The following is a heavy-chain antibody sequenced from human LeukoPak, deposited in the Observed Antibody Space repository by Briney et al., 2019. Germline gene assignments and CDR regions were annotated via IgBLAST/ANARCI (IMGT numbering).Heavy chain of an antibody. D-gene: IGHD6-19*01. CDR2: IIPIIGTA. J-gene: IGHJ4*02. Sequence: GASVKVSCKASGGTFSSYAISWVRQAPGQGLEWMGGIIPIIGTANYAQKFQGRVTMTRDTSTSTVYMELSSLRSEDTAVYYCARVVDSSGWYGEDYWGQGTLVTVSS. V-gene: IGHV1-69*05. CDR1: GGTFSSYA. CDR3: ARVVDSSGWYGEDY.